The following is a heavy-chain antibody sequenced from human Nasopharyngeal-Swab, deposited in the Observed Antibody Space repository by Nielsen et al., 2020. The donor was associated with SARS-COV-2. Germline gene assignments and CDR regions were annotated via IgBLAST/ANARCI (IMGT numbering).Heavy chain of an antibody. CDR3: ARDLNPSYSRAFDY. Sequence: WIRQPPGKGLEWVSYISSSSSTIYYTDSVMGRFTISRDNAKNSLYLQMNSLRAEDTAVYYCARDLNPSYSRAFDYWGRGTLVTVSS. V-gene: IGHV3-48*04. J-gene: IGHJ4*02. D-gene: IGHD6-13*01. CDR2: ISSSSSTI.